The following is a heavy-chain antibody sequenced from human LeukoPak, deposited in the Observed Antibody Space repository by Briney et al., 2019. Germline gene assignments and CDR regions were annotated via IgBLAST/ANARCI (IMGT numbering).Heavy chain of an antibody. Sequence: ASVKVSCKASGYTFSTYYMHWVRQAPGQGLEWMGIINPSGGSTSYAQKFQGRVTMTRDTSTSTVYMELSSLRSEDTAVYYCARDNSSGWFDYWGQGTLVTVSS. CDR3: ARDNSSGWFDY. D-gene: IGHD6-19*01. V-gene: IGHV1-46*01. J-gene: IGHJ4*02. CDR2: INPSGGST. CDR1: GYTFSTYY.